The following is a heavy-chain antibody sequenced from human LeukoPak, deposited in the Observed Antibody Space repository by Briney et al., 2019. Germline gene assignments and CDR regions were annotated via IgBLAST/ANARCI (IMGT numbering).Heavy chain of an antibody. CDR3: ARDVTPATL. CDR2: IRSSGST. Sequence: SETLSLTCTVSGGSINTNYWSWIRQPPGKGLEWIGYIRSSGSTNYNPSLKSRVTISMDTPKNQFSLQRSSVTAADTAVYYCARDVTPATLWGQGTLVTVSS. V-gene: IGHV4-59*01. J-gene: IGHJ4*02. CDR1: GGSINTNY. D-gene: IGHD3-16*01.